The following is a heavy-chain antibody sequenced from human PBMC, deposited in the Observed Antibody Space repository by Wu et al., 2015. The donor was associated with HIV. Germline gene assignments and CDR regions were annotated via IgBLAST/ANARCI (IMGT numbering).Heavy chain of an antibody. V-gene: IGHV1-18*01. D-gene: IGHD6-25*01. CDR3: TRGQRLIRGAFDI. CDR1: GDTFNTYG. CDR2: INDKGLT. Sequence: VQSGAELKKPGASMTVSCKTSGDTFNTYGFTWVRQAPGQGLEWMGWINDKGLTNYAQKFQGRVTMTTDTSTNTAYLQLTSLTSDDTAIYYCTRGQRLIRGAFDIWGQGTTVIVSS. J-gene: IGHJ3*02.